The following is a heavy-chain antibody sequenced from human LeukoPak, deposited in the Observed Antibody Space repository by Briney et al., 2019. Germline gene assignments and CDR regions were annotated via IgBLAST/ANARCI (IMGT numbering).Heavy chain of an antibody. CDR1: GESVSRINGA. CDR3: ARNVANTGWYIFDY. Sequence: SQTLSLICAIPGESVSRINGAWNWITQSPSRGLEWLGRTYFISQRYYGYAVSFKHRITINQDTSNNQFSLLLSSVSPEDTAVYYCARNVANTGWYIFDYWGQGGLVTVSS. D-gene: IGHD6-19*01. J-gene: IGHJ4*02. V-gene: IGHV6-1*01. CDR2: TYFISQRYY.